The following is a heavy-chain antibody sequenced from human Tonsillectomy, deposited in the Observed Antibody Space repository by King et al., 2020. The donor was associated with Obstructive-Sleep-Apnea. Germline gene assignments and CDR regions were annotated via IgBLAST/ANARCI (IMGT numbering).Heavy chain of an antibody. CDR1: GFTLSPFA. CDR2: ISYDGNNK. CDR3: ARGNNALLWFGESGNGLDV. J-gene: IGHJ6*02. V-gene: IGHV3-30*04. Sequence: VQLVESGGGVVQPGRSLRLSCAASGFTLSPFAMHWVRQAPGKGLEGVALISYDGNNKYYADPGKGRCTISRDNSRNTLNHQMNILRPEDTAVYYCARGNNALLWFGESGNGLDVWGQGTTVTVSS. D-gene: IGHD3-10*01.